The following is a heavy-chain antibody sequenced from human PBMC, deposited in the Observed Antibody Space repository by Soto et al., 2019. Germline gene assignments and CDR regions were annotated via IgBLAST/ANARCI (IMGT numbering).Heavy chain of an antibody. CDR3: ANPPFPYASSGRMDV. D-gene: IGHD3-22*01. Sequence: SETLSLTCAVSGFSINSGYYWGWVRQPPGKGLEWIGSIFHSGTTYYNPSLKSRVIISVDTSKNQFSLDLTSVTVADTAVYYCANPPFPYASSGRMDVWGQGTTVTVSS. J-gene: IGHJ6*02. CDR1: GFSINSGYY. CDR2: IFHSGTT. V-gene: IGHV4-38-2*01.